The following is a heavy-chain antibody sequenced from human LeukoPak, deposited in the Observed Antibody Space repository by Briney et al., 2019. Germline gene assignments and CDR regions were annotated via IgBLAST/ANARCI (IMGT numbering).Heavy chain of an antibody. V-gene: IGHV3-11*01. CDR2: ICSSGSII. D-gene: IGHD6-19*01. J-gene: IGHJ3*02. Sequence: GGSLRLSCAASVFTLCEYYMSWIRQAPEKGLEWVSYICSSGSIIYYADSVKGRFPISTDNAKNSPYMQMNRMRAEDTAVYYCARDRSKWSSGWFHRDAFDIWGQGTMVTVSS. CDR3: ARDRSKWSSGWFHRDAFDI. CDR1: VFTLCEYY.